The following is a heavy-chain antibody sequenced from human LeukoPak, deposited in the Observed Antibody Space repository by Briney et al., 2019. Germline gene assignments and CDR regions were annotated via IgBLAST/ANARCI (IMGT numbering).Heavy chain of an antibody. D-gene: IGHD3-9*01. CDR3: ARDGFGYYDILAGYYDKQNWFDP. V-gene: IGHV4-4*07. Sequence: SETLSLTCTVSGGSISSYYWSWIRQPAGKGLEWIGRIYTSGSTNYNPSLKSRVTISVDTSKNQFSLKLSSVTAADTAVYYCARDGFGYYDILAGYYDKQNWFDPWGQGTLVTVSS. CDR1: GGSISSYY. J-gene: IGHJ5*02. CDR2: IYTSGST.